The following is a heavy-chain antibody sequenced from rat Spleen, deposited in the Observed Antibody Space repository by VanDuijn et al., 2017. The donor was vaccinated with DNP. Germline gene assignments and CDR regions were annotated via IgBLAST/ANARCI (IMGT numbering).Heavy chain of an antibody. D-gene: IGHD1-11*01. CDR3: TTDFERGY. V-gene: IGHV5-58*01. J-gene: IGHJ2*01. Sequence: EVQIVETGGGLVEPGRSLKVSCVASGFTFSGYWMYWIRQVPGKGLEWVASITPSGGNTYFPDSVKGRFTISRDNAKNTQYLQMDSLRSEDTATYYCTTDFERGYWGQGVMVTVSS. CDR2: ITPSGGNT. CDR1: GFTFSGYW.